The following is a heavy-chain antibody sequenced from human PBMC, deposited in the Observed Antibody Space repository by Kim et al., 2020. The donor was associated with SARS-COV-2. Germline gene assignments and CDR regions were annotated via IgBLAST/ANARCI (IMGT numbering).Heavy chain of an antibody. J-gene: IGHJ6*02. Sequence: RYSPSFQGQVTISADKSISTPYLQWSSLKASDTAMYYCARHVPGPHGMDVWGQGTTVTVSS. V-gene: IGHV5-51*01. CDR3: ARHVPGPHGMDV.